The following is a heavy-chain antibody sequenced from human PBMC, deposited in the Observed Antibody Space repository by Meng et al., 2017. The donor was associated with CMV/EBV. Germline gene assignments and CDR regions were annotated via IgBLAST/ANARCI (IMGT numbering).Heavy chain of an antibody. D-gene: IGHD5-12*01. Sequence: SETLSLTCTVSGGSISSSSYYWGWNRQAPGKGLEWLGSIYYSGSTYYNPSLKSRITISVDTSKNQFSLKLCSVTAADPAVDYCAATQPGYRHYSYSMDVWGQGTTVTVSS. CDR2: IYYSGST. CDR1: GGSISSSSYY. CDR3: AATQPGYRHYSYSMDV. J-gene: IGHJ6*02. V-gene: IGHV4-39*07.